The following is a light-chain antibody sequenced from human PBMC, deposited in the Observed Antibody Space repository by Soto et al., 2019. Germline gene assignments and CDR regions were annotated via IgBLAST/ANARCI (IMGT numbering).Light chain of an antibody. Sequence: DIQLTQSPSFLSASVGDRVTITCRASQGIRSYLAWYQQRPGKAPELLIYGASTLRPGGASRFSGSGSGTEFTHTNSSLQPEDYATNFCQQLNFGPPSFTFGPGTKEDIK. CDR3: QQLNFGPPSFT. CDR2: GAS. V-gene: IGKV1-9*01. J-gene: IGKJ3*01. CDR1: QGIRSY.